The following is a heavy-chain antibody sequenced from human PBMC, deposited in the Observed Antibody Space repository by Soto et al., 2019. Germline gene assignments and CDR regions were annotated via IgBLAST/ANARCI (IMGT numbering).Heavy chain of an antibody. CDR2: TYYRSRWHN. V-gene: IGHV6-1*01. D-gene: IGHD6-19*01. J-gene: IGHJ4*02. CDR3: EREGGGWFRKSYFDY. CDR1: GDSVSSNSGA. Sequence: SQTLSLTCAISGDSVSSNSGAWNWIRQSPSRGLEWLGRTYYRSRWHNDYAVSVKSRITINPDTSKNQFSLHLNSVTPEDTAVYYCEREGGGWFRKSYFDYWGQGTLVTVYS.